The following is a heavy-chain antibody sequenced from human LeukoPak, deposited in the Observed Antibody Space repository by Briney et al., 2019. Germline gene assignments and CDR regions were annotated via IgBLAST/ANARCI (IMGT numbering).Heavy chain of an antibody. CDR1: GFTFSSYS. J-gene: IGHJ5*02. V-gene: IGHV3-21*01. D-gene: IGHD6-13*01. CDR3: ARYSSSWYWFDP. Sequence: PGGSLRLSCAASGFTFSSYSMNWVRQAPGKGLEWVSSISSSSSYIYYADSVKGRFTISRYNAKNSLYLQMNSLRAEDTAVYYCARYSSSWYWFDPWGQGTLVTVSS. CDR2: ISSSSSYI.